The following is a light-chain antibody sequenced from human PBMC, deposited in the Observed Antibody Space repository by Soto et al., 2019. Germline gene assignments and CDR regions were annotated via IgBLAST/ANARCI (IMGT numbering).Light chain of an antibody. J-gene: IGLJ2*01. Sequence: QSVLTQPPSVSAAPGQKVTISCYGSSSNIGNNYVSWYQQLPGTAPKLLIYDNNKRPSGIPDRFSGSKSGTSATLGITGLQTGDEADYYCGTWDSSLSADVVFGGGTKLTVL. CDR1: SSNIGNNY. CDR3: GTWDSSLSADVV. CDR2: DNN. V-gene: IGLV1-51*01.